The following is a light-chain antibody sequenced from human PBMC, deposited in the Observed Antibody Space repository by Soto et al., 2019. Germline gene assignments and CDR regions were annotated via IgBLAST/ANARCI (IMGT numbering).Light chain of an antibody. CDR3: QHHNRYSQT. V-gene: IGKV1-5*01. Sequence: DIQLTQSPPTLSASVGDRVTITCRASQSIRYYLAWYQQMPGKAPKLLIYGASSLQSGVPSRFSGSGSGTEFTLTISSLQPDDFATYFCQHHNRYSQTFGQGTKVDIK. CDR1: QSIRYY. CDR2: GAS. J-gene: IGKJ1*01.